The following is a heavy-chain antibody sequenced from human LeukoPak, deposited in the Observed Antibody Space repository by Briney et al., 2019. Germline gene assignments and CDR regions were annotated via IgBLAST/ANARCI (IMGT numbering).Heavy chain of an antibody. D-gene: IGHD3-10*01. CDR1: GGSISSFY. CDR3: ARHYGP. CDR2: VYYSGST. J-gene: IGHJ5*02. V-gene: IGHV4-59*08. Sequence: PSETLSLTCTVSGGSISSFYWSWIRQPPGKGLEWIGYVYYSGSTIYNPSLKSRVTTSVDTSKNQFSLKLNSVTAADTAVYYCARHYGPWGQGTLVTVSS.